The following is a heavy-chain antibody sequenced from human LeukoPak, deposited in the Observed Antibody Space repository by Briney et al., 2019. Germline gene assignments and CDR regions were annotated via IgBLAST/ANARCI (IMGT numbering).Heavy chain of an antibody. V-gene: IGHV3-23*01. CDR3: AKLGGSGSYYRDY. CDR1: GFTFSRYA. J-gene: IGHJ4*02. D-gene: IGHD3-10*01. Sequence: GGSLRLSCAASGFTFSRYAMSWVRQAPGKGLEWVSAISGSGGSTYYADSVKGRFTISRDNSKNTLYLQMNSLRAEDTAVYYCAKLGGSGSYYRDYWGQGTLVAVSS. CDR2: ISGSGGST.